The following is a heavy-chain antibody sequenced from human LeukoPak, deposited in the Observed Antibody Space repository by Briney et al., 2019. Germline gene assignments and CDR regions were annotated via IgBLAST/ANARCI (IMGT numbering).Heavy chain of an antibody. CDR1: GFTFSSYA. CDR2: IGSSSSYI. V-gene: IGHV3-21*01. J-gene: IGHJ4*02. D-gene: IGHD3-22*01. CDR3: ARDLRSSGYYAFDY. Sequence: PGGSLRLSCAASGFTFSSYAMSWVRQAPGKGLEWVSSIGSSSSYIYYADSVKGRFTISRDNAKNSLYLQMNSLRAEDTAVYYCARDLRSSGYYAFDYWGQGTLVTVSS.